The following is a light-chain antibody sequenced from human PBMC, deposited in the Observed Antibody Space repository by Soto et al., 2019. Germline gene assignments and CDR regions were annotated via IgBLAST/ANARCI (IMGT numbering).Light chain of an antibody. CDR1: QRVNNNY. J-gene: IGKJ4*01. Sequence: EIVLTQSPGTLSLSPGERATLSCRASQRVNNNYLASYQQKPGQAPRLLIYGASRRATGIPDRFSGSGSGTDFTLTISRLEPEEIAVYSCQQYGSSPLTFGGGTKVEIK. CDR2: GAS. V-gene: IGKV3-20*01. CDR3: QQYGSSPLT.